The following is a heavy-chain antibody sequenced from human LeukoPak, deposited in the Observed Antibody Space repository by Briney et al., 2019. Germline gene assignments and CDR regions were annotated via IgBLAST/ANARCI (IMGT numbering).Heavy chain of an antibody. CDR1: GYSFASFW. CDR2: IYPGDSDT. CDR3: ASIVVAAAGRGYYYYGMDV. D-gene: IGHD6-13*01. Sequence: GESLRISCKGSGYSFASFWIGWVRQMPGKGLEWMGIIYPGDSDTRYSPSFQGQVTISADKSISTTYVQWSSLKASDTAIYYCASIVVAAAGRGYYYYGMDVWGQGTTVTVSS. J-gene: IGHJ6*02. V-gene: IGHV5-51*01.